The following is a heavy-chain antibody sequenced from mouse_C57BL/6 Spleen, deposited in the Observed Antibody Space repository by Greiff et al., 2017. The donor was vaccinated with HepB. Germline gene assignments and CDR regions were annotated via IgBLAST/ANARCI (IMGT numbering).Heavy chain of an antibody. CDR3: ARYYYGSSYGYYAMDY. V-gene: IGHV1-82*01. CDR1: GYAFSSSW. CDR2: IYPGDGDT. J-gene: IGHJ4*01. Sequence: QVQLQQSGPELVKPGASVKISCKASGYAFSSSWMNWVKQRPGKGLEWIGRIYPGDGDTNYNGKFKGKATLTADKSSSTAYMQLSSLTSEDSAVYFCARYYYGSSYGYYAMDYWGQGTSGTVSS. D-gene: IGHD1-1*01.